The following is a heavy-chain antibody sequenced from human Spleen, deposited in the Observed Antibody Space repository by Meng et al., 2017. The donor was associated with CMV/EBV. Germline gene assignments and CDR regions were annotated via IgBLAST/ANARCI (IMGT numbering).Heavy chain of an antibody. CDR2: ISYDGSNK. CDR3: AREGQLGLPFDY. Sequence: SCADSGFTFSSYAMHWVRQAPGKGLEWVAVISYDGSNKYYADSVKGRFTISRDNSKNTLYLQMNSLRAEDTAVYYCAREGQLGLPFDYWGQGTLVTVSS. CDR1: GFTFSSYA. J-gene: IGHJ4*02. V-gene: IGHV3-30*04. D-gene: IGHD7-27*01.